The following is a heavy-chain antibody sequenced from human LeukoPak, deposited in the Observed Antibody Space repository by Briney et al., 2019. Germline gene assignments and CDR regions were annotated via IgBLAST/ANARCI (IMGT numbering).Heavy chain of an antibody. CDR1: GGSISSYY. CDR2: IYTSGST. Sequence: SETLSLTCTVSGGSISSYYWSWIRQPAGKGLEWIGRIYTSGSTNYNPSLKSRVTISVDTSKNQFSLKLSSVTAADTAVYYCARGNQEPTSLKDIVVVPAARGGSGWFDPWGQGTLVTVSS. D-gene: IGHD2-2*01. J-gene: IGHJ5*02. CDR3: ARGNQEPTSLKDIVVVPAARGGSGWFDP. V-gene: IGHV4-4*07.